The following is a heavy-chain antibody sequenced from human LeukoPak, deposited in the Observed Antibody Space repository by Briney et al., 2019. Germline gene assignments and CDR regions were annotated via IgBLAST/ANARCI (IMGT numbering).Heavy chain of an antibody. CDR3: ARAMAAAGTGLDY. CDR2: IKQDGSEK. V-gene: IGHV3-7*01. J-gene: IGHJ4*02. CDR1: GFTFSKFG. Sequence: GGSLRLSCAASGFTFSKFGMHWVRQAPGKGLEWVANIKQDGSEKYYVDSVKGRFTISRDNAKNSLYLQMNSLRAEDTAVYYCARAMAAAGTGLDYWGQGTLVTVSS. D-gene: IGHD6-13*01.